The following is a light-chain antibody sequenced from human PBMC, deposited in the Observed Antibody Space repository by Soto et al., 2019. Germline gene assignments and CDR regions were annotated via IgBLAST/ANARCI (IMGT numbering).Light chain of an antibody. J-gene: IGKJ5*01. CDR1: QSLLHITGETF. Sequence: DVVMTQTPLSLSVAPGQPASISCKSSQSLLHITGETFLFWYLQKPGQSPQLLIYEVSTRASGVPDRFSSSGSGTDFTLEISRVETDDVGIYYCMQSTQLPPTFGQGTRLGIE. CDR2: EVS. CDR3: MQSTQLPPT. V-gene: IGKV2D-29*02.